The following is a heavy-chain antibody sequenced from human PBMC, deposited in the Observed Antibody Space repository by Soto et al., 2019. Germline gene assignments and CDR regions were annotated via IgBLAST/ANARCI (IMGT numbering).Heavy chain of an antibody. CDR1: GGSISSGGYY. Sequence: SATLSFTCTVSGGSISSGGYYLSWILQHPWKGLEWIGYIYYSGSTYYNPSLKSRVTISVDTSKNQFSLKLSSVTAADTAVYYCASDRRVYXYYCFDSWGQGTLVTVSS. J-gene: IGHJ4*02. CDR3: ASDRRVYXYYCFDS. D-gene: IGHD1-1*01. V-gene: IGHV4-31*03. CDR2: IYYSGST.